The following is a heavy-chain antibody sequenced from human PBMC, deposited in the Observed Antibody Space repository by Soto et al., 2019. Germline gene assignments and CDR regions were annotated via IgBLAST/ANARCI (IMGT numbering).Heavy chain of an antibody. V-gene: IGHV3-23*01. CDR1: GFTFSSYA. CDR2: ISGSGGSK. Sequence: PGGSLRLSCAASGFTFSSYAMSWVRQAPGKGLEWVSAISGSGGSKYYADSVKGRFTISRDNSKNTLYLQMNSLRAEDTAVYYCAKFHGSSFFFYYYMDVWGKGTTVTVSS. D-gene: IGHD6-6*01. CDR3: AKFHGSSFFFYYYMDV. J-gene: IGHJ6*03.